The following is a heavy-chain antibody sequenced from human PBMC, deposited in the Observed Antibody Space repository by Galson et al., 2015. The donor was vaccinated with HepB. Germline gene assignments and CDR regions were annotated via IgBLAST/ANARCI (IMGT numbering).Heavy chain of an antibody. J-gene: IGHJ4*02. CDR3: ARVYCGSDCSYDY. V-gene: IGHV4-59*01. D-gene: IGHD2-21*02. Sequence: LTCTVSGGSISSYYWSWIRQPPGKGLEWIGYIYYSGSTNSNPSLKSRVTISVDTSKNQFSLKLSSVTAADTAVYYCARVYCGSDCSYDYWGQGTLVTVSS. CDR2: IYYSGST. CDR1: GGSISSYY.